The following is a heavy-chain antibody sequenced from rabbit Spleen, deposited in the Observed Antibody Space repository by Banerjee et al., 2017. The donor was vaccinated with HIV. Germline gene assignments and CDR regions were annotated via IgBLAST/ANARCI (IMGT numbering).Heavy chain of an antibody. CDR2: INTSDGET. Sequence: QEQLEESGGGLVKPEGSLTLTCKASGFSFSDSALICWVRQAPGKGLEWIACINTSDGETDYANWTKGRFTIYKTSSTIVTLQLTGMTAADAATYFCASDLAGTSGWSLYVWGPGTLVTVS. J-gene: IGHJ4*01. D-gene: IGHD1-1*01. V-gene: IGHV1S45*01. CDR3: ASDLAGTSGWSLYV. CDR1: GFSFSDSAL.